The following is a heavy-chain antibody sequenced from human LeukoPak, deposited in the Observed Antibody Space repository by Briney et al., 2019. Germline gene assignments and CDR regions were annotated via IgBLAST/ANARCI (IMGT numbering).Heavy chain of an antibody. J-gene: IGHJ4*02. CDR2: IYYSGST. CDR1: GGSISSYY. D-gene: IGHD1-14*01. Sequence: SETLSLTCTVSGGSISSYYWSWIRQPPGKGLEWIGYIYYSGSTNYNPSLKSRVTISVDTSKNQFSLKLSSVTAADTAVYYCARDAGNQFDYWGQGTLVTVSS. CDR3: ARDAGNQFDY. V-gene: IGHV4-59*01.